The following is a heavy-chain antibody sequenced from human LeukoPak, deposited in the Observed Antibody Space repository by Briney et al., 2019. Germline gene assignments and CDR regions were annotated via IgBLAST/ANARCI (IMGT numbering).Heavy chain of an antibody. D-gene: IGHD3-22*01. J-gene: IGHJ4*02. CDR1: GGSISSYY. Sequence: SETLSLTCTVSGGSISSYYWSWIRQPPGKGLERIGYIYYSGSTNYNPSLKSRVTISVDTSKNQFSLKLSSVTAADTAVYYCARGRYYYDSSGYCFDYWGQGTLVTVSS. CDR3: ARGRYYYDSSGYCFDY. CDR2: IYYSGST. V-gene: IGHV4-59*01.